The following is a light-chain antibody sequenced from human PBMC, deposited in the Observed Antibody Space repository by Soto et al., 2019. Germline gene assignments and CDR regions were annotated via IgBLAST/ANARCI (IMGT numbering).Light chain of an antibody. CDR3: QPYNNWPWYT. J-gene: IGKJ2*01. CDR2: GAS. CDR1: QSVSSI. Sequence: EIVMTQSPATLSVSPGERATLSCRASQSVSSILAWYQQKPGQAPRLLIYGASTRATGIPARFSGSGSGTEFTLTISSLQSEDFAVYYCQPYNNWPWYTFGQGTKLEIK. V-gene: IGKV3-15*01.